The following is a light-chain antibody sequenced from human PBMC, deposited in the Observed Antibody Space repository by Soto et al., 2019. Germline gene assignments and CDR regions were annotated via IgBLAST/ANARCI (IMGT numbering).Light chain of an antibody. CDR1: QSVSSSY. CDR3: QHYDSSPGT. CDR2: GAS. V-gene: IGKV3-20*01. Sequence: EIVLTQSPGTLSLSPGERATLSCRASQSVSSSYLAWYQQKLGQAPRLLIYGASSRATGIPDRFSGSGSGTDITLTISRLEPEDFAVYYCQHYDSSPGTFGQGTKVDIK. J-gene: IGKJ1*01.